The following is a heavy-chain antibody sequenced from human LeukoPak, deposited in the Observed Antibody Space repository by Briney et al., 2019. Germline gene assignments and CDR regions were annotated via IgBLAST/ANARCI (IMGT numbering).Heavy chain of an antibody. D-gene: IGHD4/OR15-4a*01. CDR3: ARFVLRTGLDP. V-gene: IGHV1-69*05. CDR2: IIPIFGTA. Sequence: ASVKVSCKASGYTFISYAISWVRQAPGQGLEWMGGIIPIFGTANYAQKFQGRVTITTDESTSTAYMELSSLRSEDTAVYYCARFVLRTGLDPWGQGTLVTVSS. CDR1: GYTFISYA. J-gene: IGHJ5*02.